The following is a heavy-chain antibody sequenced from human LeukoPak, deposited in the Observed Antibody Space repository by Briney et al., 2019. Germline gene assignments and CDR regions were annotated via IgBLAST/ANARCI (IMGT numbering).Heavy chain of an antibody. Sequence: ASVKVSCKASGDTFSSYAISWVRQAPGQGLEWMGGIIPIFGTANYAQKFQGRVTITADESTSTAYMELSSLRSEDTAVYYCARGRYSGSYYGWFDPWGQGTLVTVSS. D-gene: IGHD1-26*01. J-gene: IGHJ5*02. CDR3: ARGRYSGSYYGWFDP. CDR2: IIPIFGTA. CDR1: GDTFSSYA. V-gene: IGHV1-69*13.